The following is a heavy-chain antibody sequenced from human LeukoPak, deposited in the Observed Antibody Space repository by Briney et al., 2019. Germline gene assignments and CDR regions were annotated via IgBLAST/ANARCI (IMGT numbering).Heavy chain of an antibody. Sequence: KPSQTLSLTCTVSGGSISSGDYYWSWIRQPPGKGLEWIGEINHSGSTNYNPSLKSRVTISVDTSKNQFSLKLSSVTAADTAVYYCARGGLEMATILNWFDPWGQGTLVTVSS. CDR2: INHSGST. CDR1: GGSISSGDYY. V-gene: IGHV4-30-4*08. D-gene: IGHD5-24*01. CDR3: ARGGLEMATILNWFDP. J-gene: IGHJ5*02.